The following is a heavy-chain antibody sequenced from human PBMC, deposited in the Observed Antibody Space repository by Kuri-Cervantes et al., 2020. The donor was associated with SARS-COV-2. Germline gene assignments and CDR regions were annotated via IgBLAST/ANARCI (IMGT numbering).Heavy chain of an antibody. Sequence: GGSLRLSCAVSGFTVSRNYMSWVRQAPGKGLEWVSIIYRGGTTYYADSVKGRFTISRDISKATVYLQMDTLRAEDTAVYYCARHRDFWNDGMDVWGQGTTVTVSS. J-gene: IGHJ6*02. D-gene: IGHD3-3*01. V-gene: IGHV3-53*01. CDR1: GFTVSRNY. CDR2: IYRGGTT. CDR3: ARHRDFWNDGMDV.